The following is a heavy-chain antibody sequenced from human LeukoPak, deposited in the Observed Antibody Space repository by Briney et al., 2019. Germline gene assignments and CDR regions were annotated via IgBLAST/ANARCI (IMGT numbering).Heavy chain of an antibody. Sequence: PGGSLRLSCAASGFTFSSYGMHWVCQAPGKGLEWVAVISHDGSNKYYADSVKGRFTISRDNSKNTLYLQMNSLRAEDTAVYYCAKDLNWGFPFDYWGQGTLVTVSS. V-gene: IGHV3-30*18. CDR2: ISHDGSNK. D-gene: IGHD7-27*01. CDR1: GFTFSSYG. CDR3: AKDLNWGFPFDY. J-gene: IGHJ4*02.